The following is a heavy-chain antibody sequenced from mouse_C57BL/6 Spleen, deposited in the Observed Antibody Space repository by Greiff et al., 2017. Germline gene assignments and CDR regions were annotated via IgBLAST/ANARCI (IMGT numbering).Heavy chain of an antibody. Sequence: EVQVVESGPGLVKPSQSLSLTCSVTGYSITSGYYWNWIRQFPGNKLEWMGYISYDGSNNYKPSLKNRISITRYTSKNQFFLKLNSVTTEDTATYYCAREGAYYGSSWFAYWGQGTLVTVSA. CDR1: GYSITSGYY. V-gene: IGHV3-6*01. D-gene: IGHD1-1*01. J-gene: IGHJ3*01. CDR3: AREGAYYGSSWFAY. CDR2: ISYDGSN.